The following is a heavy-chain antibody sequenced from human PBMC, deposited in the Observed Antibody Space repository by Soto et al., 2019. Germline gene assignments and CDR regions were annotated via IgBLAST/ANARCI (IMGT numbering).Heavy chain of an antibody. Sequence: GGSLRLSCAASGFTVSGDYVSWVRQAPEKGLECVSVIHFGGNTYYADSVKGRFTVSRDNSKNTLYLQMNSLRVEDTAIYFCTKVSPQWLVHDYWGQGTLVTVSS. CDR1: GFTVSGDY. V-gene: IGHV3-53*01. CDR2: IHFGGNT. J-gene: IGHJ4*02. D-gene: IGHD6-19*01. CDR3: TKVSPQWLVHDY.